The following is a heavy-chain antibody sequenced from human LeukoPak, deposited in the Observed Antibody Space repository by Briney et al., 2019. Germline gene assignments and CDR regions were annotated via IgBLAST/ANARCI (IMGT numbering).Heavy chain of an antibody. D-gene: IGHD1-7*01. CDR2: IYTSGST. Sequence: PSQTLSLTCTVSGGSISSGSYYWSWIRQPAGKGLEWIGRIYTSGSTNYNPSLKSRVTISVDTSKNQFSLKLSSVTAADTAVYYCARLVETTFDIWGQGTMVTVSS. CDR1: GGSISSGSYY. CDR3: ARLVETTFDI. J-gene: IGHJ3*02. V-gene: IGHV4-61*02.